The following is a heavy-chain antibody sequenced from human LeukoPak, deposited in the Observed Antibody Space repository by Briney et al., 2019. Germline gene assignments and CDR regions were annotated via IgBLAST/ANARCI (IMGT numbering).Heavy chain of an antibody. D-gene: IGHD1-1*01. Sequence: ASVKVSCKGSGYTFIGYYIHWVRQAPGQGLEWMGWINPNSGGTNYGQKFQGRVTMTSDTSINTAYMEMSRLTSDDTVVYYCAVLDASGYNWNDGFDSFDIWGQGTMVTVSS. CDR1: GYTFIGYY. CDR3: AVLDASGYNWNDGFDSFDI. CDR2: INPNSGGT. J-gene: IGHJ3*02. V-gene: IGHV1-2*02.